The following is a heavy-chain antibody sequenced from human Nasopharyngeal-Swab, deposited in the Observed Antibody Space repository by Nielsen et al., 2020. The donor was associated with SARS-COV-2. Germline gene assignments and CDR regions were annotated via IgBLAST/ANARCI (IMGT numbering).Heavy chain of an antibody. D-gene: IGHD3-9*01. V-gene: IGHV3-66*01. J-gene: IGHJ4*02. CDR3: ARAGTYYDILTGYYKGGIDY. Sequence: GGSLRLSCAASGFTVSSNYMSWVRQAPGKGLEWVSVIYSVGSTYYADSVKGRFTISRDNSKNTLYLQMNSLRAEDTAVYYCARAGTYYDILTGYYKGGIDYWGQGTLVTVSS. CDR1: GFTVSSNY. CDR2: IYSVGST.